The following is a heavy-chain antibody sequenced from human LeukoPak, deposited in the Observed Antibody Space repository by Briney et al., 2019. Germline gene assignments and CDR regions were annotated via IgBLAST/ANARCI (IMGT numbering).Heavy chain of an antibody. D-gene: IGHD6-19*01. CDR3: ARRSGIAVAGAFDY. Sequence: GGSLRLSCAASGFTFSDYAMRWVRQAPGKGLEWVSGISGSGDSTYYADSVKGRFTISRDNSKNTLYLQMNSLRAEDTAVYYCARRSGIAVAGAFDYWGQGTLVTVSS. V-gene: IGHV3-23*01. CDR1: GFTFSDYA. CDR2: ISGSGDST. J-gene: IGHJ4*02.